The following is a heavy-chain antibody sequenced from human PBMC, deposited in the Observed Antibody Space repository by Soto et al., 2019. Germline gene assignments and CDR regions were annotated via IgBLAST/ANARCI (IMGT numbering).Heavy chain of an antibody. J-gene: IGHJ3*02. CDR1: EFTVSNNY. CDR2: IYSDGSI. Sequence: XGALRVSCSPSEFTVSNNYMNWVRQAPGKGLEWVSIIYSDGSIFYADSVKGRFTISRDNSRNTLYLQMDSLRAEDTAVYYCARGLKARHDAFDTSGPGTMVTVSS. V-gene: IGHV3-53*01. D-gene: IGHD3-22*01. CDR3: ARGLKARHDAFDT.